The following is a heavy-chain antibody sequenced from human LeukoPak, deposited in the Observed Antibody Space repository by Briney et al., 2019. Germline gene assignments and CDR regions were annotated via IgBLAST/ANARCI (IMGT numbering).Heavy chain of an antibody. CDR2: IYYSGST. D-gene: IGHD4-17*01. CDR3: ARDRPNDYGDYVLPDYFDY. CDR1: GGSISSSSYY. J-gene: IGHJ4*02. Sequence: PSETLSLTCTVSGGSISSSSYYWGWIRQPPGKGLEWIGSIYYSGSTYYNPSLKSRVTISVDTSKNQFSLKLSSVTAADTAVYYCARDRPNDYGDYVLPDYFDYWGQGTLVTVSS. V-gene: IGHV4-39*07.